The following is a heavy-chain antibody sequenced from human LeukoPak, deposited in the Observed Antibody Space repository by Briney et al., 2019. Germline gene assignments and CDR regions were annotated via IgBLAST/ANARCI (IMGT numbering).Heavy chain of an antibody. D-gene: IGHD3-22*01. CDR1: GFTFTSYA. J-gene: IGHJ4*02. CDR3: ARGLPAYYYDSSGYFDY. V-gene: IGHV3-23*01. CDR2: ISGSGGST. Sequence: GGSLRLSCAASGFTFTSYAMSWVRQVSGKGLEWVSVISGSGGSTYYADSVKGRFTISRDNAKNSLYLQMNSLRAEDTAVYYCARGLPAYYYDSSGYFDYWGQGTLVTVSS.